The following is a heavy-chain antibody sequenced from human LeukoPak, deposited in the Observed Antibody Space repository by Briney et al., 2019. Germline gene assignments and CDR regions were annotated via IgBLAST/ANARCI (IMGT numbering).Heavy chain of an antibody. CDR3: ARGGSTFDY. CDR2: IYYSGST. D-gene: IGHD2-15*01. Sequence: SETLSLTCTVSGGSISSSSYSWGWIRQPPGKGLEWIGSIYYSGSTYYNPSLKGRVTISVDTSKNQFSLKLSSVTAADTAVYYCARGGSTFDYWGQGTLVTVSS. J-gene: IGHJ4*02. V-gene: IGHV4-39*01. CDR1: GGSISSSSYS.